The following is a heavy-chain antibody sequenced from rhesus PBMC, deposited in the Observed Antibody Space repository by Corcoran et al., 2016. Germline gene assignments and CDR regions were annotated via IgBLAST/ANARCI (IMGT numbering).Heavy chain of an antibody. CDR2: LYGSGVST. J-gene: IGHJ4*01. Sequence: QLPLQESGPGLVNPSETLSITCAVSRCSIRGYSWRWLRPPPGKGLEWIGRLYGSGVSTDYNPSLKSRVTISTDTSKNQFSLKLSSVTAADTAVYFCARRPNSGDWSLDYWGQGVLVTVSS. CDR3: ARRPNSGDWSLDY. CDR1: RCSIRGYS. D-gene: IGHD6-37*01. V-gene: IGHV4-160*01.